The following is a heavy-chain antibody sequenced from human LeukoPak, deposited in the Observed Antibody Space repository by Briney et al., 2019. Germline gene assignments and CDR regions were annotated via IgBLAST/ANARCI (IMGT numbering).Heavy chain of an antibody. J-gene: IGHJ2*01. CDR2: IYPGDSDT. D-gene: IGHD3-22*01. V-gene: IGHV5-51*01. Sequence: GESLKISCKGSGYSFTSYWIGWVRQMPGKGLEWMEIIYPGDSDTRYGPSFQGQVTISADKSISTAYLQWSSLKASDTAMYYCARGGYDSSGYYPYYWYFDLWGRGTLVTVSS. CDR1: GYSFTSYW. CDR3: ARGGYDSSGYYPYYWYFDL.